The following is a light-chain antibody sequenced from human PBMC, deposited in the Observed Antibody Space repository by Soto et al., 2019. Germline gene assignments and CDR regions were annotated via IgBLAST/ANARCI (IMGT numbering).Light chain of an antibody. Sequence: QSVLTQPPSAFGTPGPGVTISCSGSRSNIGSNTVNWYQQLPGTAPKLLIYSNNQRPSGVPDRFSGSKSGTSASLAISGLQSEDEADYYCAAWDDSLNGLFGTGTKVTVL. J-gene: IGLJ1*01. CDR2: SNN. V-gene: IGLV1-44*01. CDR3: AAWDDSLNGL. CDR1: RSNIGSNT.